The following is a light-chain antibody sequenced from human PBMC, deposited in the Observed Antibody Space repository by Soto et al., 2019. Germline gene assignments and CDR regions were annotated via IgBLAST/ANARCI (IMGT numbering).Light chain of an antibody. V-gene: IGKV3-20*01. CDR3: QQYGSSPT. Sequence: EIVLTQSPGTLSLSPGERATLSCRASQSVSSSYLAWYQQKPGQAPRLLIYGASSRATGIPDRFSGSGSGTDFTLTISRLEPEYFAVYYFQQYGSSPTFGPGTKVDIK. CDR2: GAS. J-gene: IGKJ3*01. CDR1: QSVSSSY.